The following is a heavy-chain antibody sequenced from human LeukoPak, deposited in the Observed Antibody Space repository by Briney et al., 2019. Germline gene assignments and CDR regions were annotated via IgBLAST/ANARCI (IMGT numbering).Heavy chain of an antibody. V-gene: IGHV4-30-4*01. CDR2: IYYSGST. Sequence: SETLSLTCTVSGGSISSGDYYWSWLRQPPGKGLEWIGYIYYSGSTYYNPSLKSRVTISVDTSKNQFSLKLSSVTAADTAVYYCARVPDYGDYVLFDYWGQGTLVTVSS. J-gene: IGHJ4*02. D-gene: IGHD4-17*01. CDR3: ARVPDYGDYVLFDY. CDR1: GGSISSGDYY.